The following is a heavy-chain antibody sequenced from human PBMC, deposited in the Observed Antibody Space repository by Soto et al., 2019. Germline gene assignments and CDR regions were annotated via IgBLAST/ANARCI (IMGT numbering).Heavy chain of an antibody. CDR1: GGTFSNYA. CDR3: AKERSSGWSLDY. V-gene: IGHV1-69*13. Sequence: SVKVSCKASGGTFSNYAITWVRQAPGQGLEWLGRIIPIFGTRDYAQKFQGRVTISADESTTTAYMELSSLRSDDTAVYYCAKERSSGWSLDYWGQGTLVTVSS. J-gene: IGHJ4*02. CDR2: IIPIFGTR. D-gene: IGHD6-19*01.